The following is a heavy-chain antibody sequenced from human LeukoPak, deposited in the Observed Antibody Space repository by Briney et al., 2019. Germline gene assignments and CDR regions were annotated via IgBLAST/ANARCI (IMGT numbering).Heavy chain of an antibody. V-gene: IGHV3-23*01. D-gene: IGHD6-19*01. J-gene: IGHJ5*02. CDR1: GFTFSSYA. CDR2: ISGSGGST. CDR3: AKSWQWLVTELWFDP. Sequence: GGSLRLSCAASGFTFSSYAMSWVRQAPGKGLEWVSAISGSGGSTYYADSVKGRFTISRDNSKNTLYLQVNSLRAEDTAVYYCAKSWQWLVTELWFDPWGQGTLVTVSS.